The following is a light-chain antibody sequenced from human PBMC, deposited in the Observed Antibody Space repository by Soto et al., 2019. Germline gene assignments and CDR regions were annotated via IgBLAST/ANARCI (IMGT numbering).Light chain of an antibody. CDR3: QQRTNWLPIT. V-gene: IGKV3-11*01. CDR2: DAA. J-gene: IGKJ5*01. Sequence: LTLSLAALSLTAGARATLSCRASQGVSSYLAWYQQKPGQAPRLLIYDAANRAPGIAARFSGSGSGTDFTLTISSLEPADFAVYYCQQRTNWLPITFGEGTRLEIK. CDR1: QGVSSY.